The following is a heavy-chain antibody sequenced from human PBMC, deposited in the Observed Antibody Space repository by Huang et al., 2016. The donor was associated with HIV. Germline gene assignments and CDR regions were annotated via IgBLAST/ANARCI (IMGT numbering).Heavy chain of an antibody. J-gene: IGHJ4*02. CDR3: ARGQLGSYGDYDVLY. D-gene: IGHD4-17*01. Sequence: QVQLVQSGAEVKTPGSSVKVSCKASGGTFSKYAISWVRQAPGQGLEWWGGSIPMVGTPNYARKFQGRVTITADDSTRTTYVEVSSLRSEDTALYYCARGQLGSYGDYDVLYWGQGTLVTVSS. CDR1: GGTFSKYA. CDR2: SIPMVGTP. V-gene: IGHV1-69*13.